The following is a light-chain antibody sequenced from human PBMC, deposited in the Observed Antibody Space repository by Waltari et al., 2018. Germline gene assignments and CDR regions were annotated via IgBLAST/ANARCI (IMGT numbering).Light chain of an antibody. CDR3: QQRSNWPPEVT. J-gene: IGKJ5*01. Sequence: EIVLTQAPATLSLSPGERATLSCRARQSVSSYLAWYQQIPGQAPSLLIFGASKRATGLPHRVRGRGLGTDFTLNISYLEPEDSSVYSCQQRSNWPPEVTFGQWTRLEIK. CDR2: GAS. V-gene: IGKV3-11*01. CDR1: QSVSSY.